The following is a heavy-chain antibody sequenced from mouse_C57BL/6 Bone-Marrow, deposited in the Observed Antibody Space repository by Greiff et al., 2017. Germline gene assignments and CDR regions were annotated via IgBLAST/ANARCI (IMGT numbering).Heavy chain of an antibody. J-gene: IGHJ3*01. CDR2: IHPSDSDN. CDR1: GYTFTSYW. Sequence: QVQLQQSGAELVKPGASVKVSCKASGYTFTSYWMHWVKQRPGPGLEWIGRIHPSDSDNNYNQQFKGKATLTVDKSSSTAYMQLSILTSEDSAVYYCAILNYYGSSYDWFAYWGQGTLVTVSA. V-gene: IGHV1-74*01. D-gene: IGHD1-1*01. CDR3: AILNYYGSSYDWFAY.